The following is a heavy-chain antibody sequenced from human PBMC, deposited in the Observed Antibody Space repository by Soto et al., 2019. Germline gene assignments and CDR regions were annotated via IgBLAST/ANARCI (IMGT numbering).Heavy chain of an antibody. CDR1: VFPFSSYG. D-gene: IGHD6-19*01. Sequence: PGGSLRLSCAASVFPFSSYGMHWVRQAPGKGLEWVAVISYDGSNKYYADSVKGRFTISRDNSKNTLYLQMNSLRAEDTAVYYCAKDVIAVAGTSRSTYYYYGMDVWGQGTTVTVSS. V-gene: IGHV3-30*18. J-gene: IGHJ6*02. CDR3: AKDVIAVAGTSRSTYYYYGMDV. CDR2: ISYDGSNK.